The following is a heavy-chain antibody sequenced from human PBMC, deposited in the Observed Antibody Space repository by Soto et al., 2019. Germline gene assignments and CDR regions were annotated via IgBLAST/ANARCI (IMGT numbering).Heavy chain of an antibody. V-gene: IGHV4-59*01. J-gene: IGHJ5*02. D-gene: IGHD1-26*01. CDR2: IYYSGST. Sequence: SETLSLTCTVSGGSISSYYWSWIRQPPGKGLEWIGYIYYSGSTNYNPSLKSRVTISVDTSKNQFSLKLSSVTAADTAVYYCARGEGALGHWGQGTLVTVSS. CDR1: GGSISSYY. CDR3: ARGEGALGH.